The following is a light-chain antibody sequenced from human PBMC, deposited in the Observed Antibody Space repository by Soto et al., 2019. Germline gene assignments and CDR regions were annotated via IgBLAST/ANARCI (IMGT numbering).Light chain of an antibody. CDR3: CSYVGSYTWV. V-gene: IGLV2-11*01. CDR1: SSDVGGYNY. CDR2: DVS. J-gene: IGLJ3*02. Sequence: QSALTQPRSVSGSPGQSVTISCTGTSSDVGGYNYVSWYQQHPGKAPKLMIYDVSTRPSGVPDRFSGSKSGNTASLTISGPQAEDEADYYCCSYVGSYTWVLGGGTKLTVL.